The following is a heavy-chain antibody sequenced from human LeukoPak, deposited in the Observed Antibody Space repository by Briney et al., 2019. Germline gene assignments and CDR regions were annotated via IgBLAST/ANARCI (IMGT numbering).Heavy chain of an antibody. CDR3: ARVGLRVLEWLSSWSYFDY. CDR2: INHSGGT. CDR1: GGSFSGYY. D-gene: IGHD3-3*01. J-gene: IGHJ4*02. Sequence: ASETLSLTCAVYGGSFSGYYWSWIRQPPGKRLKWSGEINHSGGTNYNPSLKSRFTISVDTSKNQFSLKLSSVTAADTAVYYCARVGLRVLEWLSSWSYFDYWGQGTLVTASS. V-gene: IGHV4-34*01.